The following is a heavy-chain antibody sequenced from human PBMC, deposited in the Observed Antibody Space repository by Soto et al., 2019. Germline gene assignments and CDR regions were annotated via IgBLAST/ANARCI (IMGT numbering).Heavy chain of an antibody. D-gene: IGHD6-6*01. CDR2: IYDTESA. Sequence: QVQLQESGPGLVKPSQTLSLTCNVSGESISSGGYYWSWIRHHPGKGLEWIGYIYDTESAYYNPSLKSPVXIXMYXSKNQFAMRLSSVTAADTAVYYCARASSSSSAADYWGQGILATVSS. V-gene: IGHV4-31*01. CDR1: GESISSGGYY. CDR3: ARASSSSSAADY. J-gene: IGHJ4*02.